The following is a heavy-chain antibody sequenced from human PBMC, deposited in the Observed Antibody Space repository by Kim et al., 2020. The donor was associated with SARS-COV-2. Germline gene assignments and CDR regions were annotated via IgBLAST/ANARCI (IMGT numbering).Heavy chain of an antibody. CDR1: GFTFSNAW. CDR3: TTEPDLSLLWFGELWF. D-gene: IGHD3-10*01. J-gene: IGHJ4*02. V-gene: IGHV3-15*01. CDR2: IKSKTDGGTT. Sequence: GGSLRLSCAASGFTFSNAWMSWVRQAPGKGLEWVGRIKSKTDGGTTDYAAPVKGRFTISRDDSKNTLYLQMNSLKTEDTAVYYCTTEPDLSLLWFGELWFWGQGTLVTVSS.